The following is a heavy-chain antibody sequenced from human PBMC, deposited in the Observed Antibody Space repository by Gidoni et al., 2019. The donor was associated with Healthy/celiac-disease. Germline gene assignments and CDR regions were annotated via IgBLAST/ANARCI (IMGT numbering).Heavy chain of an antibody. CDR3: TTPGGSYPDDAFDI. Sequence: EVQLVESGGGLVKPGGSLRLSCAASGFTFSNAWMSWVRQAPGKGLEWVGRIKSKTDGGTTDYAAPVKGRFTISRDDSKNTLYLQMNSLKTEDTAVYYCTTPGGSYPDDAFDIWGQGTMVTVSS. CDR2: IKSKTDGGTT. CDR1: GFTFSNAW. J-gene: IGHJ3*02. V-gene: IGHV3-15*01. D-gene: IGHD1-26*01.